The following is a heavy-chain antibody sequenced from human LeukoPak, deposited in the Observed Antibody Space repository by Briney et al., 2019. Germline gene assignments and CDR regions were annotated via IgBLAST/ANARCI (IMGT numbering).Heavy chain of an antibody. CDR3: ARASSSGWYPRYYFDY. J-gene: IGHJ4*02. D-gene: IGHD6-19*01. CDR2: INPNSGGT. CDR1: GYTFTGYY. V-gene: IGHV1-2*02. Sequence: ASVKVSCKASGYTFTGYYMHWVRRAPGQGLEWMGWINPNSGGTNYAQKFQGRVTMTRDTSISTAYMELSRLRSDDTAVYYCARASSSGWYPRYYFDYWGQGTLVTVSS.